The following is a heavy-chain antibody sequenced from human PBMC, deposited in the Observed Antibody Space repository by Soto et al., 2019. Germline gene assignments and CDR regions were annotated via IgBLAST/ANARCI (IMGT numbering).Heavy chain of an antibody. V-gene: IGHV3-23*01. CDR2: ISGSGGST. CDR3: AKNLYYYDVSGLH. Sequence: EVQLLESGGGLVQPGGSLRLSCAASGFTFSSYAMSWVRQAPGKGLEWVSAISGSGGSTYYADSVKGRFTISRDNSKNTLYLQMNSLRAEDTAVFYCAKNLYYYDVSGLHWGQGTLVTVSS. CDR1: GFTFSSYA. D-gene: IGHD3-22*01. J-gene: IGHJ4*02.